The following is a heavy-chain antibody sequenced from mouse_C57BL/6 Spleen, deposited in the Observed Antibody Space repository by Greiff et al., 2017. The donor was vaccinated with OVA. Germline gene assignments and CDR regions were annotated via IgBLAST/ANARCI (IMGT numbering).Heavy chain of an antibody. CDR3: ARPPFITTSGGMDY. D-gene: IGHD1-1*01. CDR1: GFSLSTFGMG. V-gene: IGHV8-8*01. J-gene: IGHJ4*01. CDR2: IWWDDDK. Sequence: QVTLKESGPGILQPSQTLSLTCSFSGFSLSTFGMGVGWIRQPSGKGLEWLAHIWWDDDKYYNPALKSRLTISKDTSKNQVFLKNANVDTADTATDYCARPPFITTSGGMDYWGQGTSVTVSA.